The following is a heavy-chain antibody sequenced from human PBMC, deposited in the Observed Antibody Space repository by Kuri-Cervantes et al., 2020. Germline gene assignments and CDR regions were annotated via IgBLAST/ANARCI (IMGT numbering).Heavy chain of an antibody. V-gene: IGHV1-69*04. Sequence: SVKVSCKASGYTFAGYYMHWVRQAPGQGLEWMGRIIPILGIANYAQKFQGRVTITADKSTSTAYMELSSLRSEDTAVYYCARGLYYYGMDVWGQGTTVTVSS. CDR3: ARGLYYYGMDV. J-gene: IGHJ6*02. CDR1: GYTFAGYY. CDR2: IIPILGIA.